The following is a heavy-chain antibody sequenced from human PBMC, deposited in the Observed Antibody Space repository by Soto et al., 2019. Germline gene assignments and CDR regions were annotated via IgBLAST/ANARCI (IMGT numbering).Heavy chain of an antibody. D-gene: IGHD3-10*01. Sequence: QVQLQQWGAGLLKPSETLSLTCAVYGGSFSGYYWSWIRQPPGKGLEWIGEINHSGSTNYNPSLKSRVTISXXXSXXXXXXXXXXXXXXXXXXXXXAXEXXXXXXXGSGTVRARFPFDYWGQGTLVTVSS. CDR1: GGSFSGYY. CDR3: AXEXXXXXXXGSGTVRARFPFDY. CDR2: INHSGST. J-gene: IGHJ4*02. V-gene: IGHV4-34*01.